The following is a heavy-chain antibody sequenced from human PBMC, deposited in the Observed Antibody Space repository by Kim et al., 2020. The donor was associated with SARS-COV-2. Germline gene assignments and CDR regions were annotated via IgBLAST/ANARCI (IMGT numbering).Heavy chain of an antibody. D-gene: IGHD1-26*01. CDR1: GFSFSSYN. J-gene: IGHJ4*02. CDR3: ARDGKSSGSYKD. CDR2: ISTGSSTM. V-gene: IGHV3-48*01. Sequence: GGSLRLSCAASGFSFSSYNMNWVRQAPGKGLEWVSYISTGSSTMYYADSVRGRFTIFRDNAENSLYLQMNSLRAEDTAVYYCARDGKSSGSYKDWGQGTLVTVSS.